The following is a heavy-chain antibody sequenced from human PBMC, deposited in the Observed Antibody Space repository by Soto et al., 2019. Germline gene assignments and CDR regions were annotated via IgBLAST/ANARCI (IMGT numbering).Heavy chain of an antibody. CDR2: ISTTSSSI. CDR1: GFTFSSYS. V-gene: IGHV3-48*02. CDR3: ARKGVAFDY. D-gene: IGHD3-3*01. J-gene: IGHJ4*02. Sequence: VGSLRLSCAASGFTFSSYSMNWVRQAPGKGLEWISYISTTSSSIYYADSVKGRFTISRDNAKNSLFLQMNSLRDEDTAVYYCARKGVAFDYWGQGALVTVSS.